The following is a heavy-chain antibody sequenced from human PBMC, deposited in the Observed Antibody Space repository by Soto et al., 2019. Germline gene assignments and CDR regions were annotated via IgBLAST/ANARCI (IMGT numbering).Heavy chain of an antibody. CDR2: IIPIFGTA. V-gene: IGHV1-69*13. CDR1: GGTFSSYA. Sequence: RASVKVSCKASGGTFSSYAISWVRQAPGQGLEWMGGIIPIFGTANYAQKFQGRVTITADESTSTAYMELSSLRSEDTAVYYCARDNPGIAAAGTGGYWGQGTLVTVSS. J-gene: IGHJ4*02. CDR3: ARDNPGIAAAGTGGY. D-gene: IGHD6-13*01.